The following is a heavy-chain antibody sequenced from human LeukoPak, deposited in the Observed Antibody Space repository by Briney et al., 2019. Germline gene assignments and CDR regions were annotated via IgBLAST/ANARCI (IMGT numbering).Heavy chain of an antibody. Sequence: PSETLSLTCAVSGGSISSSNWWSWVRPPPGKGLEWIGEIYHSGSTNYNPSLKSRVTISVDKSKNQFSLKLSSVTAADTAVYYCARMGGQYSSSRNWFDPWGQGTLVTVSS. J-gene: IGHJ5*02. D-gene: IGHD6-6*01. CDR1: GGSISSSNW. V-gene: IGHV4-4*02. CDR2: IYHSGST. CDR3: ARMGGQYSSSRNWFDP.